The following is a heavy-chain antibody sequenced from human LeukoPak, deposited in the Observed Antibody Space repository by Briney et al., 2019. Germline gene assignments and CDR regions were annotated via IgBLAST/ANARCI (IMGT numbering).Heavy chain of an antibody. CDR1: GFTFSGSA. CDR2: IRSKANSYAT. CDR3: TSGSYSPNYFDY. Sequence: PGGSLRLSCAASGFTFSGSAMHWVRQASGRGLEWVGRIRSKANSYATAYAASVKGRFTISRDDSKNTAYLQMNSLKTEDTAVYYCTSGSYSPNYFDYWGQGTLVTVSS. J-gene: IGHJ4*02. D-gene: IGHD1-26*01. V-gene: IGHV3-73*01.